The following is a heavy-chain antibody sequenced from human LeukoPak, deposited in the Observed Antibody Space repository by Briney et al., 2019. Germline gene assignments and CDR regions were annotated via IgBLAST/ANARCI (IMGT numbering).Heavy chain of an antibody. D-gene: IGHD2-2*01. CDR1: GFIFSTYD. CDR2: ITAGSHYI. CDR3: AAMRACSSTTCNPFDK. J-gene: IGHJ4*02. Sequence: GGSLRLSCAASGFIFSTYDMNWVRQAPGKGLEWVSLITAGSHYIYYADSVKGRFTISRDNAKSSLFLQMNSLRAEDTAVYYCAAMRACSSTTCNPFDKWGQGTLVTVSS. V-gene: IGHV3-21*01.